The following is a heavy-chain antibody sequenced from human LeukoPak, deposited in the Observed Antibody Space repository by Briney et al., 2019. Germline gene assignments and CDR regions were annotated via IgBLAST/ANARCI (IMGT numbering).Heavy chain of an antibody. J-gene: IGHJ4*02. Sequence: PQASVKVSCMASGYTFTSYYMHWVRQAPGQGLEWMGIINPSGGSTSYAQKFQGRVTMTRDTSTSTVYMELSSLRSEDTAVYYCARDARGGYFDYWGQGTLVTVSS. V-gene: IGHV1-46*01. CDR3: ARDARGGYFDY. CDR2: INPSGGST. CDR1: GYTFTSYY. D-gene: IGHD3-10*01.